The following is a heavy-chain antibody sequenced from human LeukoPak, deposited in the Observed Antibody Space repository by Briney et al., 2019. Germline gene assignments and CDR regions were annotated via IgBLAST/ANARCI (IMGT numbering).Heavy chain of an antibody. Sequence: PGGSLRLSCAASGFTFSSSAMSWVRQAPGKGLEWVSAISNNGGYTYYADSVKGRFTISRDNSKSTLYLQMNSLRAEDTAVYYCAKEGPGGYNYFDYWGQGTLVTVSS. J-gene: IGHJ4*02. CDR1: GFTFSSSA. D-gene: IGHD5-24*01. V-gene: IGHV3-23*01. CDR2: ISNNGGYT. CDR3: AKEGPGGYNYFDY.